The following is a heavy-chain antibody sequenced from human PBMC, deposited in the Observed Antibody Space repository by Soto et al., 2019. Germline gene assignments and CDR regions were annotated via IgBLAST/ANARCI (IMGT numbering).Heavy chain of an antibody. Sequence: QITLKESGPTLVKPTQPLTLTCTFSGFSLSTSGVGVGWIRQPPGKALEWLALIYWDDDKRYSPSLKSRLTITKDTSKNQVVLTMNNMDPVDTATYYCAHKARGYSYYGMDVWGQGTTVTVSS. CDR3: AHKARGYSYYGMDV. V-gene: IGHV2-5*02. J-gene: IGHJ6*02. CDR2: IYWDDDK. D-gene: IGHD5-18*01. CDR1: GFSLSTSGVG.